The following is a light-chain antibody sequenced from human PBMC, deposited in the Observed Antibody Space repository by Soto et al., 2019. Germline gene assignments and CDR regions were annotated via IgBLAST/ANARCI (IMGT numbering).Light chain of an antibody. J-gene: IGLJ2*01. Sequence: QSALTQPPSASGSPGQSVTISCTGTSSDVGGYNYVSWYQQHPGKAPKLIIYDVNKTPSGVSDRFSASKSGNTASLTVSWLQAEDEADYYCSSYAGTNNVIFGGGTKLTVL. CDR3: SSYAGTNNVI. CDR2: DVN. CDR1: SSDVGGYNY. V-gene: IGLV2-8*01.